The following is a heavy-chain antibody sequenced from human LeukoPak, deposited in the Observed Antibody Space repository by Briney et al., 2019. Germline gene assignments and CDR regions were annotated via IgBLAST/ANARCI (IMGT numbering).Heavy chain of an antibody. CDR2: IRYDGSNK. CDR3: AKESLELRFLEWLPYYFDY. J-gene: IGHJ4*02. V-gene: IGHV3-30*02. CDR1: GFTFSSYG. Sequence: GGSLRLSCAASGFTFSSYGMHWVRQAPGKGLEWVAFIRYDGSNKYYADSVKGRFTISRDNSKNTLYLQMNSLRAEDTAVYYCAKESLELRFLEWLPYYFDYWGQGTLVTVSS. D-gene: IGHD3-3*01.